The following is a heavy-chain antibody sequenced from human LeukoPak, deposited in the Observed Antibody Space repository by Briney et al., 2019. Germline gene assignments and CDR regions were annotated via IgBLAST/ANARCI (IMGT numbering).Heavy chain of an antibody. CDR3: AKAVSSGWYSYFDY. D-gene: IGHD6-19*01. V-gene: IGHV3-23*01. Sequence: GGSLRVSCAASGFTFSSYAMSWVRQARGKGLEWVSAISGSGGSTYYADSVKGRFTISRDNSKNTLYPQMNSLRAEDTAVYYCAKAVSSGWYSYFDYWGQGTLVTVSS. J-gene: IGHJ4*02. CDR1: GFTFSSYA. CDR2: ISGSGGST.